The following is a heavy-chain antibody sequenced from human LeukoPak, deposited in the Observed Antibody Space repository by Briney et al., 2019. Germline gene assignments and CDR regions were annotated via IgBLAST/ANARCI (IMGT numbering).Heavy chain of an antibody. CDR1: GFTFTIST. J-gene: IGHJ5*02. V-gene: IGHV1-58*02. CDR2: IVVGSGNT. CDR3: AAVHSNWFDH. Sequence: SVKVSYTASGFTFTISTMQWVRQARGQRLEWIGWIVVGSGNTNYAKKFQERVIITRDMSTSTAYMELSSLRSENTAVYYCAAVHSNWFDHWGQGTLVTVSS.